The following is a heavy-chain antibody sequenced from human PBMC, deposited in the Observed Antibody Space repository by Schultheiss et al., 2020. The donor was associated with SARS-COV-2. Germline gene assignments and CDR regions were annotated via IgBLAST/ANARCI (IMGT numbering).Heavy chain of an antibody. Sequence: GGSLRLSCAASGITLSNYCMSWVRQAPGKGLEWVSYISSSSSTIYYADSVKGRFTISRDNAKNSLYLQMNSLRAEDTAVYYCAKSRVPAAISYYYGMDVWGQGTTVTVSS. J-gene: IGHJ6*02. V-gene: IGHV3-48*04. CDR3: AKSRVPAAISYYYGMDV. D-gene: IGHD2-2*02. CDR1: GITLSNYC. CDR2: ISSSSSTI.